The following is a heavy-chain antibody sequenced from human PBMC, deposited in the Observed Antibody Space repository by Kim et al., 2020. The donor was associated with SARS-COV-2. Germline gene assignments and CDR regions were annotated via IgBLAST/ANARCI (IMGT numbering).Heavy chain of an antibody. D-gene: IGHD3-9*01. CDR3: ARKTRYFDWYYYGMDV. Sequence: GGSLRLSCAASGFTFSSYALHWFRQAPGKGLEWVAVISYDGSNKYYADSVKGRFPISRDNSKNTLYLQMNSLRAEDTAVYYCARKTRYFDWYYYGMDVWGQGTTVTVSS. V-gene: IGHV3-30*04. CDR2: ISYDGSNK. CDR1: GFTFSSYA. J-gene: IGHJ6*02.